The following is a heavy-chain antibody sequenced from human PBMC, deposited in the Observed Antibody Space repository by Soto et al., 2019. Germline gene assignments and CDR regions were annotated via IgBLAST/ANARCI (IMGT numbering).Heavy chain of an antibody. CDR1: GYTFTSYY. CDR2: INPSGGST. D-gene: IGHD6-19*01. J-gene: IGHJ6*02. Sequence: QVQLVQSGAEVKKPGASVKVSCKASGYTFTSYYMHWVRQAPGQGLEWMGIINPSGGSTSDDEKCQVRVTIARDTSTSTVYMEVSSLRSEDLAVYSSAREFPRMGCYGIDFWGQGTTVTVSS. V-gene: IGHV1-46*01. CDR3: AREFPRMGCYGIDF.